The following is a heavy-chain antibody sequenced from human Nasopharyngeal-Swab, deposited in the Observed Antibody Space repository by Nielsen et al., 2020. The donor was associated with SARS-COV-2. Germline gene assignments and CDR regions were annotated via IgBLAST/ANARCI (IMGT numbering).Heavy chain of an antibody. CDR3: GRAGSYRIDY. CDR2: INSDGRTK. CDR1: GFTFSSYW. J-gene: IGHJ4*02. V-gene: IGHV3-74*01. D-gene: IGHD1-14*01. Sequence: GESLKISCVASGFTFSSYWMQWVRQPPGKGLEWVVRINSDGRTKDHADSLQGRFTIARDNAKNEVYLQLNGLRDEDTAVYYCGRAGSYRIDYWGQGTLVTVSS.